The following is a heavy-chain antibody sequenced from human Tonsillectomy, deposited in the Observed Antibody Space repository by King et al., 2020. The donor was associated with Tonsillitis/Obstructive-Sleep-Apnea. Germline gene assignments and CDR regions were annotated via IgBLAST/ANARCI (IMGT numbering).Heavy chain of an antibody. CDR2: INSYGSIT. CDR1: GFTFSSYW. CDR3: ARADDYRFDY. J-gene: IGHJ4*02. Sequence: VHLVESGGGLVQPGGSLRLSCAASGFTFSSYWVHWVRQAPGTGLVWVSRINSYGSITNYADSVKVRFTISRDNAKNTLYLQMHSLRDEDTAVYCCARADDYRFDYWGQGTLVTVSS. V-gene: IGHV3-74*01. D-gene: IGHD4-11*01.